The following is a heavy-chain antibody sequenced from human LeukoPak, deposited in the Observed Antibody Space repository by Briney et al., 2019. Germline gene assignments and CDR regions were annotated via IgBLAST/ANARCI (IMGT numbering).Heavy chain of an antibody. D-gene: IGHD3-10*01. J-gene: IGHJ5*02. CDR3: ARVYGSGSYWFDP. CDR1: GDIVSSNSAA. V-gene: IGHV6-1*01. Sequence: SQTLSLTCAISGDIVSSNSAAWNWIRQSPSRGLEWLVRTYYRANLYNDYAVSVKNRITITPDTSKNQFSLQLNSVTPEDTAVYYCARVYGSGSYWFDPWGQGTLVTVSS. CDR2: TYYRANLYN.